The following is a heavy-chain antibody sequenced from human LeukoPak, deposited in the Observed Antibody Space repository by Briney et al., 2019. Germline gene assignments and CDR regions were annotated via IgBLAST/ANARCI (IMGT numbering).Heavy chain of an antibody. D-gene: IGHD5-12*01. Sequence: PGGSLRLSCAASGFIFSAYNMNWVRQAPGKGLEWVSFISSGSSYIYYADSVKGRFTISRDNAKNSLYLQMNSLRAEDMAVYYCARAPGYRSFLDYWGQGTLVTVSP. CDR2: ISSGSSYI. CDR1: GFIFSAYN. V-gene: IGHV3-21*06. CDR3: ARAPGYRSFLDY. J-gene: IGHJ4*02.